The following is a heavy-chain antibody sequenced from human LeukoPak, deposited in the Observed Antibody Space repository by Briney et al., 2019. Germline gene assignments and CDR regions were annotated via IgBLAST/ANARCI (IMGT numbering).Heavy chain of an antibody. D-gene: IGHD3-3*01. V-gene: IGHV3-11*01. J-gene: IGHJ6*02. CDR1: GFTFSDYY. CDR2: ISSSGSTI. Sequence: GGSLRLSCAASGFTFSDYYMSWIRQAPGKGLEWVSYISSSGSTIYHADSVKGRFTISRDSAKNSLYLQMNSLRAEDTAVYYCARFKPYYDFWSGYYPSSYYGTDVWGQGTTVTVSS. CDR3: ARFKPYYDFWSGYYPSSYYGTDV.